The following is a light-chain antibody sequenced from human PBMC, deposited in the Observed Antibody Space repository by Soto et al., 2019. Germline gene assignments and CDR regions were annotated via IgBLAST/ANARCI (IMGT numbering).Light chain of an antibody. V-gene: IGKV3-20*01. J-gene: IGKJ4*01. CDR3: QKYADSPLT. CDR1: QSVGRNY. CDR2: GAS. Sequence: ESVLTQSPGTLSVSPGERATLSCRASQSVGRNYLAWYQQKPGQAPRLLVYGASSRATGIPDRFSGSASGTDFTLTISRLEPEDFAVYYCQKYADSPLTFGGGTKVETK.